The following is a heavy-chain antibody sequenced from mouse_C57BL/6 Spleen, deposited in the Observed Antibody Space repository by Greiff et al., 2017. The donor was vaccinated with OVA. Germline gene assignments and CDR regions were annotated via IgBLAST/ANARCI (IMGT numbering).Heavy chain of an antibody. Sequence: EVKLMESGGGLVKPGGSLKLSCAASGFTFSSYAMSWVRQTPEKRLEWVATISDGGSYTYYPDNVKGRFTISRDNAKNNLYLQMSHLKSEDTAMYYCARGEDYGSSYWFAYWGQGTLVTVSA. J-gene: IGHJ3*01. V-gene: IGHV5-4*03. CDR3: ARGEDYGSSYWFAY. CDR2: ISDGGSYT. D-gene: IGHD1-1*01. CDR1: GFTFSSYA.